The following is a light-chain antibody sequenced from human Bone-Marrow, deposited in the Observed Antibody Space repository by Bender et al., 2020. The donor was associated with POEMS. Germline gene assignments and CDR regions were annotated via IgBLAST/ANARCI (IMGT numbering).Light chain of an antibody. J-gene: IGLJ2*01. CDR3: QAWDNSTAL. V-gene: IGLV3-1*01. Sequence: SYELTQPPSVSVSPGQTASIACSGDNLGEKYVCLYQQKPSQSPVLVMYQDAKRPSGIPERFSGSNSGNTATLTISGTQASDEADYYCQAWDNSTALFGGGTKLTVL. CDR1: NLGEKY. CDR2: QDA.